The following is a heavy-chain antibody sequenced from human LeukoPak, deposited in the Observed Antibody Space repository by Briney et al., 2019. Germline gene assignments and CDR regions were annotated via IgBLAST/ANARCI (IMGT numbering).Heavy chain of an antibody. V-gene: IGHV3-64D*06. CDR1: RFTFSNFN. CDR2: ITSDGGSI. CDR3: VRGLYRLGWDY. J-gene: IGHJ4*02. D-gene: IGHD3-16*01. Sequence: PGGSLRLSCSASRFTFSNFNMHWVRQAPGKGLQFVSGITSDGGSIDYADSVRGRFTISRDNSKNTLYLRMTSLRVEDTALYYCVRGLYRLGWDYWGQGTLVTVSS.